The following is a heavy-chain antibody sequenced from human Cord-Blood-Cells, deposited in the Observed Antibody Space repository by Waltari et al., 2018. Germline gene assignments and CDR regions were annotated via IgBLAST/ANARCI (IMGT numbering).Heavy chain of an antibody. Sequence: EVQLVESGGGLVQPGGSLRLSCAASGFTFSSYWMSWVRQAPGKWLGWVANIKQDGSEKYYVDSVKGRFTISRDNAKNSLYLQMNSLRAEDTAVYYCARDPTEGTTSDYWGQGTLVTVSS. CDR1: GFTFSSYW. CDR3: ARDPTEGTTSDY. D-gene: IGHD4-17*01. V-gene: IGHV3-7*01. CDR2: IKQDGSEK. J-gene: IGHJ4*02.